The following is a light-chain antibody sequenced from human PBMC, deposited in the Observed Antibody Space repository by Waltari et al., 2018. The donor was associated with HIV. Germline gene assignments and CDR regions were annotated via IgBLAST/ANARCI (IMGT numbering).Light chain of an antibody. CDR1: QDIGES. CDR2: LAS. V-gene: IGKV1-9*01. CDR3: QQLKTYPFT. Sequence: DIQLTQSPSFVAASVGGRVTITCRASQDIGESLAWYQVQPRKAPRLLIYLASTLQGGVPSRFSAWGSGTYFTLAISGLQPEDFATYFCQQLKTYPFTFGPGT. J-gene: IGKJ3*01.